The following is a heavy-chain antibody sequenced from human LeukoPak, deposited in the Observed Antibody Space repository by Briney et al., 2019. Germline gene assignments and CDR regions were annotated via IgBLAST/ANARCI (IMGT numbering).Heavy chain of an antibody. CDR1: GGSISSESYY. Sequence: PSETLSLTCTVSGGSISSESYYWAWIHQPPGKGLEWIASIYYSGSTYYNPSLKSRVTISVDTSRNQFSLKLSSVTAADTAVYYCASLAVAGLSEGYWGQGTLVIVSS. V-gene: IGHV4-39*01. D-gene: IGHD6-19*01. J-gene: IGHJ4*02. CDR3: ASLAVAGLSEGY. CDR2: IYYSGST.